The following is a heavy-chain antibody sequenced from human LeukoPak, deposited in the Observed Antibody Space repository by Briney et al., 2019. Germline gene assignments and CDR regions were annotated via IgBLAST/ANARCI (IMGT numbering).Heavy chain of an antibody. Sequence: ASVNVSCKVSGYTLTELSMHWVRQAPGKGLEWMGGFDPEDGETIHAQKFQGRVTMTEDTSTDTAYMELSSLRSEDTAVYYCATGYDFWSGHTFDYWGQGTLVTVSS. CDR3: ATGYDFWSGHTFDY. V-gene: IGHV1-24*01. D-gene: IGHD3-3*01. CDR2: FDPEDGET. J-gene: IGHJ4*02. CDR1: GYTLTELS.